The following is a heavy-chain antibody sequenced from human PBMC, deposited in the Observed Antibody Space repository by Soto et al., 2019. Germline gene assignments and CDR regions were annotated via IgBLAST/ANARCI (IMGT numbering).Heavy chain of an antibody. CDR2: ISHSGSA. CDR3: AREELKTYYYYGMDV. J-gene: IGHJ6*02. CDR1: GGSVSSGDHY. Sequence: QVQLQESGPGLVKPSETLSLTCTVSGGSVSSGDHYWSWIRQPPGKGLEWIAYISHSGSASYNSSLKSRVTMSVDTSKNQFSLKLSSVTAADTAVYYCAREELKTYYYYGMDVWGQGTTVTVSS. D-gene: IGHD1-7*01. V-gene: IGHV4-61*08.